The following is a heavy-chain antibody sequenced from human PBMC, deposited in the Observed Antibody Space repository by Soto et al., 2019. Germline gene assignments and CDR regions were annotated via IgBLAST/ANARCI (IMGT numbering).Heavy chain of an antibody. CDR2: ISWNSGSI. Sequence: PGGSLRLSCAASGFTFDDYAMHWVRQAPGKGLEWVSGISWNSGSIGYADSVKGRFTISRDNAKNSLYLQMNSLRAEDTALYYCAKGHPIATISPGYYYGMDVWGQGTTVTVSS. CDR1: GFTFDDYA. D-gene: IGHD3-3*01. CDR3: AKGHPIATISPGYYYGMDV. J-gene: IGHJ6*02. V-gene: IGHV3-9*01.